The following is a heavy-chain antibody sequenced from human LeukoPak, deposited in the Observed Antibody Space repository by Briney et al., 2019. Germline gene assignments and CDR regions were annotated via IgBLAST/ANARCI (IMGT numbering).Heavy chain of an antibody. D-gene: IGHD5-18*01. J-gene: IGHJ4*02. Sequence: GGSLRLSCVAFGFTLRSNWMHWVRQVPGKGLVWVSRINSDGSSTTYADSVKGRFTISRDNAKNTLYLQMNSLRVEDTAVYYCTTGLTTMVTWGQGTLVTVSS. CDR3: TTGLTTMVT. CDR1: GFTLRSNW. CDR2: INSDGSST. V-gene: IGHV3-74*01.